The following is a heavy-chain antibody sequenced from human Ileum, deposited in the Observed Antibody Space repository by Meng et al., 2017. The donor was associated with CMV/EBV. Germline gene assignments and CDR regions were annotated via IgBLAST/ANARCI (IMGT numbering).Heavy chain of an antibody. CDR3: ARVRLELHYYFDY. D-gene: IGHD1-7*01. J-gene: IGHJ4*02. CDR2: IYYNGST. V-gene: IGHV4-61*01. Sequence: SETLSLTCTVSGGSVSSGSYYWSWIRQPPGKGLEWIGYIYYNGSTNYNPSLKSRVTISVDTSKNQFSLKLSSVTAADTAVYYCARVRLELHYYFDYWGQGTPVTVSS. CDR1: GGSVSSGSYY.